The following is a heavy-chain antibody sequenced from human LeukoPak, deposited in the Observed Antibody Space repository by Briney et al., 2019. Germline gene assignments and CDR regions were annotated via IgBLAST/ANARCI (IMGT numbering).Heavy chain of an antibody. D-gene: IGHD1-26*01. CDR3: ASAPWGVGATRLNWFDP. J-gene: IGHJ5*02. CDR1: GYTFTSYD. Sequence: VASVKVSCKASGYTFTSYDINWVRQATGQGLEWMGWMNPNSGNTGYAQKFQGRVTMTRSTAINTAYMELSSLRSEDTAVYYCASAPWGVGATRLNWFDPWGQGTLVTVSS. CDR2: MNPNSGNT. V-gene: IGHV1-8*01.